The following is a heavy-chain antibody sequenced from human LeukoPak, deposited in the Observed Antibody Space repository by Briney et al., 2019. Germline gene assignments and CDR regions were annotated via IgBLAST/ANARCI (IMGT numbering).Heavy chain of an antibody. Sequence: SETLSLTCTVSGVSVSGSYYWAWIRQPPGKGLEWIGSMHHSGNSYYNPSLKGRVTISVDMSRNQVSLKVSSVIAADTAVYFCARLGSTDIFAGFDIWGQGIMVTVAS. D-gene: IGHD3-3*02. V-gene: IGHV4-39*01. CDR2: MHHSGNS. CDR1: GVSVSGSYY. CDR3: ARLGSTDIFAGFDI. J-gene: IGHJ3*02.